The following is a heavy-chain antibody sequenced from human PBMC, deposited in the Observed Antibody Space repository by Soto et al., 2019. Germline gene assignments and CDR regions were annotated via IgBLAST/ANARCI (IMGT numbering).Heavy chain of an antibody. CDR2: IIPIFGTA. D-gene: IGHD3-3*01. J-gene: IGHJ5*02. CDR3: ASTYYDFWSGYSSSNWFDP. Sequence: GASVKVSCKASGGTFSSYAISWVRQAPGQGLEWMGGIIPIFGTANYAQKFQGRVTITADESTSTAYMELSSLRSEDTAVYYCASTYYDFWSGYSSSNWFDPWGQGTLVTVSS. V-gene: IGHV1-69*13. CDR1: GGTFSSYA.